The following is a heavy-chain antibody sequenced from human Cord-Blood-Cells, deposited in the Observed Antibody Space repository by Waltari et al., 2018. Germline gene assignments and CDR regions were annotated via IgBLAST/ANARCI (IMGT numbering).Heavy chain of an antibody. V-gene: IGHV1-69*01. J-gene: IGHJ4*02. CDR1: GGTFSSYA. D-gene: IGHD1-26*01. Sequence: QVQLVQSGAEVKKPGSSVKVSCKASGGTFSSYAISCVRQAPGQGLEWMGGIIPIFGTANDAQKFQGRVTITADESTSTAYMELSSLRSEDTAVYYCARGGLAGGGSSSLDYWGQGTLVTVSS. CDR2: IIPIFGTA. CDR3: ARGGLAGGGSSSLDY.